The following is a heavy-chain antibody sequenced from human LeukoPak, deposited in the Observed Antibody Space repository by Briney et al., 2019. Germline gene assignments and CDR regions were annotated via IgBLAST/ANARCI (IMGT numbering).Heavy chain of an antibody. D-gene: IGHD3-22*01. CDR2: ISSSSSYI. Sequence: GGSLRLSCADSGFTFSSYSMNWVRQAPGMGLEWVSSISSSSSYIYYADSVKGRFTISRDNAKNSLYLQMNSLRAEDTAVYYCARDGFTYYYDSSGYNFHYWGQGTLITVSS. V-gene: IGHV3-21*01. CDR3: ARDGFTYYYDSSGYNFHY. CDR1: GFTFSSYS. J-gene: IGHJ4*02.